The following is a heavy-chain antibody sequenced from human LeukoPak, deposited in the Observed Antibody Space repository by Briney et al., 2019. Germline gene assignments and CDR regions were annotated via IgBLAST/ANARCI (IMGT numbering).Heavy chain of an antibody. CDR1: GYTFTSYY. CDR3: ARVKVKQWLVIDY. D-gene: IGHD6-19*01. CDR2: ISAYNGNT. Sequence: ASVKVSCKASGYTFTSYYMHWVRQAPGQGLEWMGWISAYNGNTNYTQKLQGRVTMTTDTSTSTAYMELRSLRSDDTAVYYCARVKVKQWLVIDYWGQGTLVTVSS. J-gene: IGHJ4*02. V-gene: IGHV1-18*04.